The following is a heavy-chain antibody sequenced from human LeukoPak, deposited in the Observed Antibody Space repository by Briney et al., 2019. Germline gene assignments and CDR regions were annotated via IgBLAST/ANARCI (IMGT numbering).Heavy chain of an antibody. CDR3: ARRGYHDSSGYDY. D-gene: IGHD3-22*01. V-gene: IGHV3-43D*03. J-gene: IGHJ4*02. CDR2: ISWDGGST. Sequence: GGSLRLSCAASGFTFHDYAMHWVRQAPGKGLEWVSLISWDGGSTYYADSVKGRFTISRDNAKNSVFLQMNNLRVEDTAIYYCARRGYHDSSGYDYWGQGTPVTVSS. CDR1: GFTFHDYA.